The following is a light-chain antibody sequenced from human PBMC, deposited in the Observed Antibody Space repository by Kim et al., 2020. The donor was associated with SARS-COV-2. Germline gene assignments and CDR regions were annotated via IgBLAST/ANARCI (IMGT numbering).Light chain of an antibody. CDR3: QVWDSSIGHPV. Sequence: PGQRGRMTCAEDSSGSKSVHWCQQKTGRATVLVIYSISDRPSGIPERLSSANSGNTDALTISRVEARDEADYYCQVWDSSIGHPVFGWGTQLTVL. CDR2: SIS. J-gene: IGLJ2*01. V-gene: IGLV3-21*04. CDR1: SSGSKS.